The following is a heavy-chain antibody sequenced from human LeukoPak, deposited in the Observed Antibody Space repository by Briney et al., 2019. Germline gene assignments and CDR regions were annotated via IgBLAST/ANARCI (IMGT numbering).Heavy chain of an antibody. Sequence: PSETLSLTCTVSGGSISSYYWSWIRQPPGKGLEWIGYIYYSGSTNYNPSLKSRVTISVNTYKNQFSLKQRFVAAGDTAVYYCARERQQWLGPSDQWGQGTLVTLSS. CDR3: ARERQQWLGPSDQ. J-gene: IGHJ4*02. D-gene: IGHD6-19*01. V-gene: IGHV4-59*12. CDR2: IYYSGST. CDR1: GGSISSYY.